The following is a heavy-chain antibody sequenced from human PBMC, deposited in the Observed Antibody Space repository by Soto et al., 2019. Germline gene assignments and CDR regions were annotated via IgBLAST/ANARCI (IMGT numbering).Heavy chain of an antibody. J-gene: IGHJ6*02. V-gene: IGHV1-46*04. CDR2: IRPGGGGT. CDR1: GYTFTNYY. Sequence: QVQLVQSGAEVEKPGASVKISCKASGYTFTNYYMHWVRQAPGQGLEWMGVIRPGGGGTSYSQTLQGRLTMTNDPSTTTVYMELSSLRSEDTAVYYCARDKAAPLGRVPYYGMDVWGQGTRVTVSS. CDR3: ARDKAAPLGRVPYYGMDV. D-gene: IGHD6-25*01.